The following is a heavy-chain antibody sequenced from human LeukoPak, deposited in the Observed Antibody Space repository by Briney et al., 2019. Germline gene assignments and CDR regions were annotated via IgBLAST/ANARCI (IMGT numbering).Heavy chain of an antibody. J-gene: IGHJ4*02. CDR1: GFTFSSYG. CDR3: ARGRGADYGGNSGYFDY. D-gene: IGHD4-23*01. CDR2: IWYDGSNK. Sequence: GGSLRLSCAASGFTFSSYGMHWVRQAPGKGLEWVALIWYDGSNKYYADSVKGRFTISRDNPKNTLYVQMNSLRAEDTAVYYCARGRGADYGGNSGYFDYWGQGTLVTVSS. V-gene: IGHV3-33*01.